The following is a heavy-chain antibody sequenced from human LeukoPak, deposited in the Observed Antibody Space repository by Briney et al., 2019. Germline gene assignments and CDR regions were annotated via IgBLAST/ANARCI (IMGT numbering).Heavy chain of an antibody. CDR1: GGTFSSYA. V-gene: IGHV1-69*01. CDR2: IIPIFGTA. J-gene: IGHJ4*02. D-gene: IGHD6-19*01. Sequence: GASVKVSCKASGGTFSSYAISWVRQAPGQGREWMGGIIPIFGTANYAQKFQGRVTITADESTSTAYMELSSLRSEDTAVYYCARVGKSSGWCLDYWGQGTLVTVSS. CDR3: ARVGKSSGWCLDY.